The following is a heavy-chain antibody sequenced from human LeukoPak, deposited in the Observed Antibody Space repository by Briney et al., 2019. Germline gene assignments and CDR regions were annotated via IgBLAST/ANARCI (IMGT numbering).Heavy chain of an antibody. J-gene: IGHJ4*02. CDR2: INPSGGST. CDR1: GYTFTSYY. D-gene: IGHD3-10*01. CDR3: ARELTRRLPGSYSYYFDY. Sequence: GASVKVSCKASGYTFTSYYMHWVRQAPGQGLEWMGIINPSGGSTSYAQKFQGRVTMTRDTSTSTVYMELSSLRSEDTAVYYCARELTRRLPGSYSYYFDYWGQGTLVTVSS. V-gene: IGHV1-46*01.